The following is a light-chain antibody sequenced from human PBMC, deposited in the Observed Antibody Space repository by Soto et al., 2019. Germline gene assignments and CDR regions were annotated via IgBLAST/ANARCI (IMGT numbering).Light chain of an antibody. V-gene: IGKV3D-15*01. Sequence: MTQSRSTLSSSLGDRVIITCRASQSITTWLAWYQQKPGQAPTLLIYGASIRAAGIPARFSGSGSGTEFTLTISSLQSEDFAVYYCQQYNNWLWTFGQGTKVDIK. CDR3: QQYNNWLWT. J-gene: IGKJ1*01. CDR1: QSITTW. CDR2: GAS.